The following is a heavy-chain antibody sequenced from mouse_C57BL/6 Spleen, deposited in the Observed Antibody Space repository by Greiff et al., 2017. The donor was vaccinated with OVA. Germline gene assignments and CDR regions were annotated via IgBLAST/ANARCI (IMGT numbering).Heavy chain of an antibody. CDR3: ARYDAADYTMDY. CDR1: GYTFTSYW. J-gene: IGHJ4*01. D-gene: IGHD2-3*01. Sequence: QVQLQQPGAELVMPGASVKLSCKASGYTFTSYWMHWVKQRPGQGLEWIGEIDPSDSYTNYNQKFKGKSTLTVDKSSSTAYMQLSSLTSEDSEVYDCARYDAADYTMDYWGQGTSVTVSS. CDR2: IDPSDSYT. V-gene: IGHV1-69*01.